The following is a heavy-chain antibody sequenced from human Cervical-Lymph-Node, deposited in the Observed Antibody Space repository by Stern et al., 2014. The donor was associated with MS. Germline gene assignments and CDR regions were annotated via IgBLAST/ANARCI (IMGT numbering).Heavy chain of an antibody. CDR1: GGSISSGDHY. J-gene: IGHJ4*02. CDR2: ISNNGNS. Sequence: VQLVESGVGLVKPSQTLSLTCAVSGGSISSGDHYWSWFRQPPGKGLAWIGYISNNGNSFHNPSLKSRVTISKDTSRNQFSLKLSSVSAADTAVYYCARATWFGEQAFDYWGQGTLVTVSS. D-gene: IGHD3-10*01. CDR3: ARATWFGEQAFDY. V-gene: IGHV4-30-4*01.